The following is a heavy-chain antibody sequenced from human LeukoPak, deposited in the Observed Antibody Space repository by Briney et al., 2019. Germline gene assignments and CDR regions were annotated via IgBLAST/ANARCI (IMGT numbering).Heavy chain of an antibody. CDR3: AKDLGQWLVWGPFDY. V-gene: IGHV3-23*01. CDR1: GFTLSTYA. D-gene: IGHD6-19*01. J-gene: IGHJ4*02. Sequence: PGGSLRLSCAASGFTLSTYAMSWVRQTPGKGLEGVAATSSSDAGTYHADSVRGRFTISRDNSKNTLYLQMNSLRAEDTAVYYCAKDLGQWLVWGPFDYWGQGTLVTVSS. CDR2: TSSSDAGT.